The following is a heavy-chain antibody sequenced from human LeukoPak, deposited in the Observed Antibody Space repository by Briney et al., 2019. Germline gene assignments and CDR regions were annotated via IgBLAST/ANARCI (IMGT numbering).Heavy chain of an antibody. J-gene: IGHJ1*01. D-gene: IGHD3-22*01. CDR2: ISGDGRSI. Sequence: PGGSLRLSCAASGFTFSTYYMHWVRQAPGKGLVWLSRISGDGRSITYADSVKGRFTISRDNAKNTLYLQLNSLRAEDTAVYYCVRMAGYDSSGFYGYLPQWGQGTLVTVSS. CDR1: GFTFSTYY. CDR3: VRMAGYDSSGFYGYLPQ. V-gene: IGHV3-74*01.